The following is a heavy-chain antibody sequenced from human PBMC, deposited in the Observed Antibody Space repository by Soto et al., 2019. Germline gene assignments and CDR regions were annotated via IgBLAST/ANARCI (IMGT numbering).Heavy chain of an antibody. CDR2: ISGSGGST. Sequence: GGSLRLSCAASGFTFSSYAMSWVRQAPGKGLEWVSAISGSGGSTYYADSVKGRFTISRDNSKNTLYLQMNSLRAEDTAVYYCAKGGLLWFGELLLRRYYYYGMDVWGQGTTVTVSS. D-gene: IGHD3-10*01. J-gene: IGHJ6*02. V-gene: IGHV3-23*01. CDR3: AKGGLLWFGELLLRRYYYYGMDV. CDR1: GFTFSSYA.